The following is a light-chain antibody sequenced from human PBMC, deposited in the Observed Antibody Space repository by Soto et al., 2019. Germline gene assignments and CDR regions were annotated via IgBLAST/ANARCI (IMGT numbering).Light chain of an antibody. CDR1: SSNIGNNY. J-gene: IGLJ3*02. V-gene: IGLV1-51*01. CDR2: ENN. CDR3: GTWDKSLSAGV. Sequence: QSVLTQPPSVSAAPGQKVTISCSGSSSNIGNNYVSWYQQLPGTAPKLLIYENNKRPSGIPDRFSGSKSGTSATLGITGLQTGDEADYCCGTWDKSLSAGVFGGGTQLTVL.